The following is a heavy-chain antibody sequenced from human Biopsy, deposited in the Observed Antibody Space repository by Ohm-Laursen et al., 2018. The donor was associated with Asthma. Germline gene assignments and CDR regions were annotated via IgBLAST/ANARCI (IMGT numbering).Heavy chain of an antibody. CDR3: ARDRRVRFLEWPPAMDV. D-gene: IGHD3-3*01. CDR2: IYYSGTT. V-gene: IGHV4-59*12. J-gene: IGHJ6*02. CDR1: GGSISSYY. Sequence: SQTLSLTCTVSGGSISSYYWSWIRQPPGKGLEWIGYIYYSGTTYYNPSLKSRVTISVDTSKNQFSLKLTSVTAADTAVYYCARDRRVRFLEWPPAMDVWGQGTTVTVSS.